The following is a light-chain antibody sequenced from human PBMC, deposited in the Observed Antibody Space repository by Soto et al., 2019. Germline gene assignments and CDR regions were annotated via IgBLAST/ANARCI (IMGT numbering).Light chain of an antibody. Sequence: QSALTQPASVSGSPGQSITLCCTGTSSDVGGYNFVSWYQQHPGTAPKLMIYDVTNRPSGVSNRFSGSKSGNTASLTISGLQPEDEADYYCSSYTSSSTVVFGGGTKLTVL. CDR2: DVT. V-gene: IGLV2-14*01. J-gene: IGLJ2*01. CDR1: SSDVGGYNF. CDR3: SSYTSSSTVV.